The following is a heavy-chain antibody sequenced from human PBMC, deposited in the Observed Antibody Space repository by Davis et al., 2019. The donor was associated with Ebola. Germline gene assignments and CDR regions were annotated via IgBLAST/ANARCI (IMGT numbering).Heavy chain of an antibody. CDR1: GYSFTSHW. Sequence: GESLKISCKGSGYSFTSHWISWVRQMPGKGLEWMGRIDPSDSYTNYSPSFQGHVTISADKSISTAYLQWSSLKASDTAMYYCARGTDGYNPGGYFDSWGQGTLVTVSS. V-gene: IGHV5-10-1*01. D-gene: IGHD5-24*01. CDR3: ARGTDGYNPGGYFDS. CDR2: IDPSDSYT. J-gene: IGHJ4*02.